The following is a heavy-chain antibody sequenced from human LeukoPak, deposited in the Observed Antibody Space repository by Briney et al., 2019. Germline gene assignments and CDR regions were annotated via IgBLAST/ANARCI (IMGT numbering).Heavy chain of an antibody. CDR3: ARDLTGSYSIDY. Sequence: GGSPRLSCAASGFTSSSYAMHWVRQAPGEGLGWVAVISYDGMKKYYADSVKGLITISRDNSKNTLYLQTDSLRAEDTGVYYCARDLTGSYSIDYWGQGTLVTVCS. V-gene: IGHV3-30*04. CDR2: ISYDGMKK. D-gene: IGHD1-26*01. J-gene: IGHJ4*02. CDR1: GFTSSSYA.